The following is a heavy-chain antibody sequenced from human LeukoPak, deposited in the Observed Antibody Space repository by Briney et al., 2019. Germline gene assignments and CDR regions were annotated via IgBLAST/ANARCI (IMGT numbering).Heavy chain of an antibody. V-gene: IGHV3-23*01. CDR3: AKGPEVAATYNWFDP. J-gene: IGHJ5*02. Sequence: GGSQRLSCAAAGFTFSTYAMSWVRQAPGKGLEWVSVISGGGGSTYYADSVKGRFTTSRDNSKNTLYLQMNTLRPEDTAVYYCAKGPEVAATYNWFDPWGQGTLVTVSS. CDR1: GFTFSTYA. CDR2: ISGGGGST. D-gene: IGHD2-15*01.